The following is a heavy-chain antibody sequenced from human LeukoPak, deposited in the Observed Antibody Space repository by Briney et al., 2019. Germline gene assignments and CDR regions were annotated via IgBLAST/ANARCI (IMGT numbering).Heavy chain of an antibody. CDR2: ISAYNGNT. D-gene: IGHD6-13*01. Sequence: ASVKASCKASGYTFTSYGISWVRQAPGQGLEWMGWISAYNGNTNNAQKLQGRVTMTTDTSTSTAYMELRSLRSDDTAVYYCARDHSGEYFQHWGQGTLVTVSS. CDR3: ARDHSGEYFQH. J-gene: IGHJ1*01. CDR1: GYTFTSYG. V-gene: IGHV1-18*04.